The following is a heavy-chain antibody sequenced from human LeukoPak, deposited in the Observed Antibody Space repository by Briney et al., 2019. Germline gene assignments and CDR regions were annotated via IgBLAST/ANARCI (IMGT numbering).Heavy chain of an antibody. CDR2: IYSGGTT. V-gene: IGHV3-53*01. Sequence: GGSLRLSCAASGFTVSSNYMSWVRQAPGKGLEWVSIIYSGGTTFYADSVKGRFTISRDNSKNTLYLQMSGLRAEDTAVYYCAGSGNYELFDYWGQGTLVTVSS. D-gene: IGHD1-26*01. J-gene: IGHJ4*02. CDR3: AGSGNYELFDY. CDR1: GFTVSSNY.